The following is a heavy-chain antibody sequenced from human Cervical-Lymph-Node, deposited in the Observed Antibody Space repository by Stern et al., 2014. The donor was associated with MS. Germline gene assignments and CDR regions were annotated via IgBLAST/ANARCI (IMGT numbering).Heavy chain of an antibody. D-gene: IGHD6-19*01. J-gene: IGHJ4*02. CDR1: GFTFSRYG. CDR3: AKDVSDSSAWYYFDY. Sequence: DQLVESGGGVVQPGRSLRLTCAASGFTFSRYGMHWVRQAPGKGLEWGALISHDGSNKYYADSVRGRFTISRDKSKNTLYLQMNSLRAEDTAVYYCAKDVSDSSAWYYFDYWGQGNLVTVSS. V-gene: IGHV3-30*18. CDR2: ISHDGSNK.